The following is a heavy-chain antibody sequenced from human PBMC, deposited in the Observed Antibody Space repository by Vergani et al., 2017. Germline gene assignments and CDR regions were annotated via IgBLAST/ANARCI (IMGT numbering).Heavy chain of an antibody. J-gene: IGHJ5*02. D-gene: IGHD5-18*01. CDR3: ARSPHGYTYGGYISQFDP. V-gene: IGHV3-7*01. Sequence: EVQLVASGGGFVQRGGSLRLSCEASGFTFSNLWMTWVRQAPGKGLEWVANIKYDGSKKNYVDSVKGRFTISRDNAKNSLYLQMNNLRVEDTAVYFCARSPHGYTYGGYISQFDPWGQGTLVTVSS. CDR2: IKYDGSKK. CDR1: GFTFSNLW.